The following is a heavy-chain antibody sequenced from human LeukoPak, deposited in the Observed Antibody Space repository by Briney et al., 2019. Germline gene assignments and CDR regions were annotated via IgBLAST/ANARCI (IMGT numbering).Heavy chain of an antibody. V-gene: IGHV3-21*01. CDR1: GFSFNAYS. J-gene: IGHJ4*02. CDR3: AREFESQSY. CDR2: ISSSGSYI. Sequence: PGGSLRLSCAASGFSFNAYSMNWVRQAPGEGLEWVSSISSSGSYIYYADSVKGRFTISRDNGKKSLYLQMNSLRAEDTAVYYCAREFESQSYWGQGTLVTVSS. D-gene: IGHD3-9*01.